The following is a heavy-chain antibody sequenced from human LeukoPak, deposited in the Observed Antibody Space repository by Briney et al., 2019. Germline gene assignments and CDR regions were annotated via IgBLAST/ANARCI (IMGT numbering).Heavy chain of an antibody. J-gene: IGHJ3*02. CDR1: GYTLTELS. CDR3: ATDVLRPIYCSGGSCYSNAFDI. V-gene: IGHV1-24*01. D-gene: IGHD2-15*01. Sequence: GASVKVSCKVSGYTLTELSMHWVRQAPGKGLEWMGGFDPEDGETIYAQKFQGRVTMTEDTSTDTAYMELSSLRSEDTAVYYCATDVLRPIYCSGGSCYSNAFDIWGQGTMVTVPS. CDR2: FDPEDGET.